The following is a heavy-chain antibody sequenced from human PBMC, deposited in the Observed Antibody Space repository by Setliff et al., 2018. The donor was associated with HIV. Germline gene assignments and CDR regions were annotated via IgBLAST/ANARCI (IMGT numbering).Heavy chain of an antibody. V-gene: IGHV3-21*06. CDR1: GFTFSSYS. J-gene: IGHJ6*03. CDR2: ISSVSTYL. Sequence: GGSLRLSCAASGFTFSSYSMNWVRQTPEKGLEWLSSISSVSTYLYYADSVKGRFTISRDNAKNTLYLEMNSRGLDDTAVYYCARAEEGALWFGRYYHHMDVWGKGTTVTVSS. CDR3: ARAEEGALWFGRYYHHMDV. D-gene: IGHD3-10*01.